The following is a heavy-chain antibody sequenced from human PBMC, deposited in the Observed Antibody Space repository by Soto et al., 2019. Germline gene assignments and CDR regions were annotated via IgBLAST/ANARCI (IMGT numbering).Heavy chain of an antibody. V-gene: IGHV5-51*01. CDR1: GYSFTAYW. Sequence: PGESLKISCKGLGYSFTAYWIAWVRQMPGQGLEWMGIIYPDDSRTRYSPSFQGQVTISVDKSISTAYLQWSSLKASDTAMYYCARQRTAEYYYDSSGYRPFDYWGQGTLVTVSS. D-gene: IGHD3-22*01. J-gene: IGHJ4*02. CDR3: ARQRTAEYYYDSSGYRPFDY. CDR2: IYPDDSRT.